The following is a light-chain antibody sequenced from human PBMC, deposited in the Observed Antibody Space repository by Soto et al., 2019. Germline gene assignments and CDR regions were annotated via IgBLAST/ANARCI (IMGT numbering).Light chain of an antibody. Sequence: QSVLTQPPSASGSPGQSVTISCTGTSSDVGGYNYVSWYQQHPGKAPKLIIYEVSKRPSGVPDRFSGSKSVNTASLTVSGLQAEDEADYYCNSYAGSNNFYVFGPGTKLTVL. CDR1: SSDVGGYNY. J-gene: IGLJ1*01. CDR2: EVS. CDR3: NSYAGSNNFYV. V-gene: IGLV2-8*01.